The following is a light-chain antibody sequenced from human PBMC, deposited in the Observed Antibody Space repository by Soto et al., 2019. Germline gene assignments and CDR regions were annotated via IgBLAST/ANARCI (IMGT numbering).Light chain of an antibody. V-gene: IGLV2-14*01. Sequence: QPALTQPASVSGSPGQSITISCTGTSSDVGGYNYVSWYQQHPGKAPKLMICDVSNRPSGVSNRFSGSKSGNTASLTISGLQAEDEADYYCSSYTSSSSVVFGGGTKLTVL. CDR1: SSDVGGYNY. CDR3: SSYTSSSSVV. J-gene: IGLJ2*01. CDR2: DVS.